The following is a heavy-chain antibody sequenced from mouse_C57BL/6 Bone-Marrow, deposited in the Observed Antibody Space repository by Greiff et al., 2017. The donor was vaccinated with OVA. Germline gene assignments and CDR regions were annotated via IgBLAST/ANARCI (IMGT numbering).Heavy chain of an antibody. J-gene: IGHJ3*01. CDR3: TTAVCAY. CDR1: GFNIKDDY. Sequence: EVKLQESGAELVRPGASVKLSCTASGFNIKDDYMHWVKQRPEQGLEWIGWIDPENGDTEYASKFQGKATITADTSSNTAYLQLSSLTSEDTAVYYCTTAVCAYWGQGTLVTVSA. CDR2: IDPENGDT. V-gene: IGHV14-4*01.